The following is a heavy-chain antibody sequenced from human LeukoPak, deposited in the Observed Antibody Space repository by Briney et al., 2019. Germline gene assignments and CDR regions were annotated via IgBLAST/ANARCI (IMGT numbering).Heavy chain of an antibody. CDR3: VRRGYGGPRAPDY. CDR2: IYYSGTT. J-gene: IGHJ4*02. V-gene: IGHV4-61*01. Sequence: SETLSLTCSVSGGSVSSGSYYWSWIRQPPGKGLEWIGYIYYSGTTNYNPSLKGRVTMSVDTSKNQFSLTLTSVTAADTAVYYCVRRGYGGPRAPDYWGQGTLVTVSS. D-gene: IGHD4/OR15-4a*01. CDR1: GGSVSSGSYY.